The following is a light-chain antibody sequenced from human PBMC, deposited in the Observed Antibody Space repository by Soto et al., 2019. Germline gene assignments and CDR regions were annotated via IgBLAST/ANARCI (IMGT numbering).Light chain of an antibody. CDR2: DAS. V-gene: IGKV1-5*01. J-gene: IGKJ4*01. CDR3: QHYSTRSGVT. Sequence: IQMTQSPSTLSASVGDRVIITCRASQDISGWLAWYQQKPGKAPKLLVFDASSLEDGVPSRFSGSGSGTEFTLTVSNLQSDDFATYYSQHYSTRSGVTFGGGTKVDIK. CDR1: QDISGW.